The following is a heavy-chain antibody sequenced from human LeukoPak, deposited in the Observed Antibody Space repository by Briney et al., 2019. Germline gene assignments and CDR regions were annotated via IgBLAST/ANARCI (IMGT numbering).Heavy chain of an antibody. CDR2: NYTGDSDT. J-gene: IGHJ4*01. D-gene: IGHD5-12*01. CDR3: ARISGKWLRLGEFYY. Sequence: GEFLKTFCNGSGYSFTNYWIGLVRPMPGEGVGLGGINYTGDSDTRYSPSSQGQVTISADKSISTAYLQWSSLKASDTAMYYCARISGKWLRLGEFYYSGHGTLVTVSS. CDR1: GYSFTNYW. V-gene: IGHV5-51*01.